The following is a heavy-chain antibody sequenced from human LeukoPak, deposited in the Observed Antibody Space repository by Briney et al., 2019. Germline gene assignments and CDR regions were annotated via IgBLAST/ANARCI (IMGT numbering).Heavy chain of an antibody. CDR2: IYTSGST. CDR3: ARGRGIAAAGRYFDY. Sequence: PSETLPLTCTVSGGSISSYYWSWIRQPAGKGLEWIGRIYTSGSTNYNPSLKSRVTMSVDTSKNQFSLKLSSVTAADTAVYYCARGRGIAAAGRYFDYWGQGTLVTVSS. CDR1: GGSISSYY. J-gene: IGHJ4*02. V-gene: IGHV4-4*07. D-gene: IGHD6-13*01.